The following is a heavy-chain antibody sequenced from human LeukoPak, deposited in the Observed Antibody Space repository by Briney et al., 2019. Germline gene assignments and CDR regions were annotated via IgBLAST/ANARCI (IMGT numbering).Heavy chain of an antibody. V-gene: IGHV3-23*01. J-gene: IGHJ3*02. CDR2: ITDSGGAT. D-gene: IGHD1-14*01. CDR3: ARTVDRGAFDI. Sequence: PGGSLRLSCAASGFAFTDYAISWVRQAPGKGLEWVSAITDSGGATYYADSVKGRFTVSRDNSKNTLYLQMNSLRAEDTAVYYCARTVDRGAFDIWGQGTMVTVSS. CDR1: GFAFTDYA.